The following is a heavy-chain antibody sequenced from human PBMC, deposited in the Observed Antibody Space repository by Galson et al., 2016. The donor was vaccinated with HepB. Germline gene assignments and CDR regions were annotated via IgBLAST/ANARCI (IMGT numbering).Heavy chain of an antibody. CDR2: INPNSGGT. Sequence: SVKVSCKASGGTFSSYAISWVRQAPGQGLEWMGWINPNSGGTNYVQKFRGRFTMTRDTSINTAYMELSGLRSDDTAVYYCARLARVADFYYYGMDVWGQGTTVTVSS. CDR3: ARLARVADFYYYGMDV. CDR1: GGTFSSYA. V-gene: IGHV1-2*02. J-gene: IGHJ6*02.